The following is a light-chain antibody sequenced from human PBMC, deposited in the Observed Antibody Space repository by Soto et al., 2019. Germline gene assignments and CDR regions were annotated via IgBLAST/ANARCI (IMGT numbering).Light chain of an antibody. CDR2: SND. CDR1: SSNIGSNP. J-gene: IGLJ7*01. Sequence: QAVVTQPPSASGTPGQRVTISCSGSSSNIGSNPVNWYQQLPGTAPKLLIYSNDQRPSGVPDRFSGSKSGASASLAISGLQSEDEGDYYCAAWDDSLNGGVFGGGTQLTVL. CDR3: AAWDDSLNGGV. V-gene: IGLV1-44*01.